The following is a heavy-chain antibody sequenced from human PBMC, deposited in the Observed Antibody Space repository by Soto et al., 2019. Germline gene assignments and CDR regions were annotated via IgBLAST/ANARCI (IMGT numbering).Heavy chain of an antibody. J-gene: IGHJ4*02. Sequence: QVQLQESGPGLVKPSQTLSLTCTVSGGSVSSGAYYWSWIRQHPGKGLEWIGCIYYSGTTYYNPSLNTRVTISVDTSKTQFSLTLSSVTAADTAVYYCARGRGYLDYWGQGTLVTVSS. CDR2: IYYSGTT. CDR1: GGSVSSGAYY. D-gene: IGHD3-10*01. CDR3: ARGRGYLDY. V-gene: IGHV4-31*03.